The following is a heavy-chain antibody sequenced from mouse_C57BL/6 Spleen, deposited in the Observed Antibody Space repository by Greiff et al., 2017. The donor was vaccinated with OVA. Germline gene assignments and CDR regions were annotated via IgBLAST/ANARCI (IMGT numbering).Heavy chain of an antibody. CDR3: ASKSNYVMGYAMDY. CDR2: IDPSDSYT. D-gene: IGHD2-5*01. J-gene: IGHJ4*01. V-gene: IGHV1-50*01. Sequence: QVQLKQPGAELVKPGASVKLSCKASGYTFTSYWMQWVKQRPGQGLEWIGEIDPSDSYTNYNQKFKGKATLTVDTSSSTAYMQLSSLTSEDSAVYYCASKSNYVMGYAMDYWGQGTSVTVSS. CDR1: GYTFTSYW.